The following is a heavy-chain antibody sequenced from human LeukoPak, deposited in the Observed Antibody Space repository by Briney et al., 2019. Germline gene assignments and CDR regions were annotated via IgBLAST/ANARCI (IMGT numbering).Heavy chain of an antibody. Sequence: ASVKVSCKVSGYTLTELSMHWVRQAPGKGLEWMGGFDPEDGETIYAQKFQGRVTMTEDTSTDTAYMELSSLRSEDTAVYYCATEGRNYYDSSSYYGYFQHWGQGTLVTVSS. D-gene: IGHD3-22*01. CDR2: FDPEDGET. CDR3: ATEGRNYYDSSSYYGYFQH. J-gene: IGHJ1*01. CDR1: GYTLTELS. V-gene: IGHV1-24*01.